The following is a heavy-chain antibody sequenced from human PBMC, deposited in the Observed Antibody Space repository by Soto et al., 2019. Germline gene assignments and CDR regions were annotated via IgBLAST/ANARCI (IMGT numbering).Heavy chain of an antibody. D-gene: IGHD1-7*01. V-gene: IGHV4-34*01. J-gene: IGHJ6*02. CDR2: INHSGST. Sequence: ETLSLTCAVYGESFSGSYWSWIRQPPGKGLEWIGEINHSGSTNYNPSLKSRVTISVDTSKNQFSLKLTSVTAADTAVYYCAREPEAGITGTTTGGMDVWGQGTTVTVSS. CDR3: AREPEAGITGTTTGGMDV. CDR1: GESFSGSY.